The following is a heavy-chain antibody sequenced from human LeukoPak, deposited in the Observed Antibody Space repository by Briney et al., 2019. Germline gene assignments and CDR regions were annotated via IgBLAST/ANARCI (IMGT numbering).Heavy chain of an antibody. D-gene: IGHD6-13*01. J-gene: IGHJ3*02. CDR1: GGTFSSYA. V-gene: IGHV1-69*01. CDR3: AGTHAAADAFDI. Sequence: AASVKVSCKASGGTFSSYAISWVRQAPGQGLEWMGGIIPIFGTANYAQKFQGRVAITADESTSTAYMELSSLRSEDTAVYYCAGTHAAADAFDIWGQGTMVTVSS. CDR2: IIPIFGTA.